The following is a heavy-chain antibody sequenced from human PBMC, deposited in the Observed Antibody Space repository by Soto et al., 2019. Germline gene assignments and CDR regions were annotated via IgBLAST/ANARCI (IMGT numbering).Heavy chain of an antibody. D-gene: IGHD3-22*01. CDR2: IIPILGIA. CDR1: GGTFSSYT. Sequence: GASVKVSCKASGGTFSSYTISWVRQAPGQGLEWVGRIIPILGIANYAQKFQGRVTITADKSTSTAYMELSSLRSEDTAVYYCASLMYYYDSSGFPRMDIWGQGTMVTVSS. CDR3: ASLMYYYDSSGFPRMDI. V-gene: IGHV1-69*02. J-gene: IGHJ3*02.